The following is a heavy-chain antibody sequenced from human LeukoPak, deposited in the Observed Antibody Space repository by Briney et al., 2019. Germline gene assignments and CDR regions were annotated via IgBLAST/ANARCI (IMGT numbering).Heavy chain of an antibody. CDR3: ARDRGAARFDF. CDR2: IWYDGSNK. D-gene: IGHD6-6*01. J-gene: IGHJ4*02. Sequence: GGSLRLSCAASGFTFRNHGMYWVRQAPGKGLEWVAIIWYDGSNKYYVDSVKGRFTISRDNSKNTLYLQMNSLRVEDTAVYYCARDRGAARFDFWGQGTQVTVSS. V-gene: IGHV3-33*01. CDR1: GFTFRNHG.